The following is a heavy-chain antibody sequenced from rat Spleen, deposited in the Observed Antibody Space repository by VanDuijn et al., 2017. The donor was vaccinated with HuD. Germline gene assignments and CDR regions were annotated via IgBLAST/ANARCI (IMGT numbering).Heavy chain of an antibody. J-gene: IGHJ3*01. CDR3: ARHGYSSYGWFAY. V-gene: IGHV5-25*01. CDR1: GFTFNKYD. Sequence: EVQLVESGGGSVQPGRSLKLSCAASGFTFNKYDMAWVRQAPTKGLEWIASISTGGDNTYFRDSVKGRFTLSRDNAKSTLYLQMDSLRSEDTATYYCARHGYSSYGWFAYWGQGTLVTVSS. CDR2: ISTGGDNT. D-gene: IGHD1-2*01.